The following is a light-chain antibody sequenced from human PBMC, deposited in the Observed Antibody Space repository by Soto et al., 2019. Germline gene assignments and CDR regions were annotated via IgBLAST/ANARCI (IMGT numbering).Light chain of an antibody. CDR2: DVS. V-gene: IGKV1-5*01. J-gene: IGKJ4*01. Sequence: DIQMTQSPPTLSASVGDRVTITCRASQSFSTWLAWYQQKPGRAPNLLIYDVSSLESGVPSRFSGSGSGTEFTLTISSLQPEDFAAYYCQQSHTTPLTFGGGTKVDIK. CDR3: QQSHTTPLT. CDR1: QSFSTW.